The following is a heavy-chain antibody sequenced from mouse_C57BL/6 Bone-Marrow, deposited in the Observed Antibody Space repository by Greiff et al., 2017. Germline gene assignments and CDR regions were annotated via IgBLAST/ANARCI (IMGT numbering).Heavy chain of an antibody. CDR3: ARGHYCGSSSWFAY. CDR2: IYPGSGST. J-gene: IGHJ3*01. V-gene: IGHV1-55*01. D-gene: IGHD1-1*01. CDR1: GYTFTSYW. Sequence: QVQLQQPGAELVKPGASVKMSCKASGYTFTSYWITWVKQRPGQGLEWIGDIYPGSGSTNYNEKFKSKATLTVDTSSSTAYMQLSSLTSEDSAVYYCARGHYCGSSSWFAYWGQGTLVTVSA.